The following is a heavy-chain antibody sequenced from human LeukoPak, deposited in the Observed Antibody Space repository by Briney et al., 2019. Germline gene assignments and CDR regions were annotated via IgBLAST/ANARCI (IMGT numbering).Heavy chain of an antibody. D-gene: IGHD2-2*01. CDR2: MNPNSGNT. CDR3: ARGPSSSTPPHYYYMDV. Sequence: ASVKVSCKASGYTFTSYDINWVRQATGQGLEWMGWMNPNSGNTGYAQKFQGRVTMTRNTSISTAYMELSGLRSEDTAVYYCARGPSSSTPPHYYYMDVWGKGTTVTVSS. J-gene: IGHJ6*03. CDR1: GYTFTSYD. V-gene: IGHV1-8*01.